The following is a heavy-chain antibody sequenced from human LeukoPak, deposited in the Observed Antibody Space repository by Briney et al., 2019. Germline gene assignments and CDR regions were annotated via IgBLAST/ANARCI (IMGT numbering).Heavy chain of an antibody. Sequence: LRLSCAASGFSFSNYAMSWIRQPPGKGLEWMGYIYHSGSTYYNPSLKSRVTISVDRSKNQFSLKLSSVTTADTAVYYCARAVATTHYYYYYMDVWGKGTTVTVSS. V-gene: IGHV4-30-2*01. J-gene: IGHJ6*03. CDR1: GFSFSNYA. CDR3: ARAVATTHYYYYYMDV. D-gene: IGHD5-24*01. CDR2: IYHSGST.